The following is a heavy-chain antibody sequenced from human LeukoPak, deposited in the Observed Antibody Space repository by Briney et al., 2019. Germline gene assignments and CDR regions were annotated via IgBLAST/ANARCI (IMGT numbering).Heavy chain of an antibody. CDR2: VSSGFHA. CDR3: VREARGYHYSYFDY. J-gene: IGHJ4*01. V-gene: IGHV3-13*01. Sequence: GGSLRLSCTASGSTLGSHDMHRVRQIPGQGLEWVAAVSSGFHAFFADSVQGRFTVSREDARNSLYLQMNSLRAGDTAVYYCVREARGYHYSYFDYWGQGTLVTVSS. CDR1: GSTLGSHD. D-gene: IGHD5-18*01.